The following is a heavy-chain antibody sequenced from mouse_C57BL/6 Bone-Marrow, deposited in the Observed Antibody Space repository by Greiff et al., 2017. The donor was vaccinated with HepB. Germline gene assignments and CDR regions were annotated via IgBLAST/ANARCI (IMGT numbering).Heavy chain of an antibody. CDR2: ILPGSGST. Sequence: QVQLQQSGAELMKPGASVKLSCKATGYTFTGYWIEWVKQRPGHGLEWIGEILPGSGSTNYNEKFKGKATFTADTSSNTAYMQLSSLTTEDSAIYYCAKGLFYYGSSSDYFDYWGQGTTLTFSS. D-gene: IGHD1-1*01. J-gene: IGHJ2*01. V-gene: IGHV1-9*01. CDR1: GYTFTGYW. CDR3: AKGLFYYGSSSDYFDY.